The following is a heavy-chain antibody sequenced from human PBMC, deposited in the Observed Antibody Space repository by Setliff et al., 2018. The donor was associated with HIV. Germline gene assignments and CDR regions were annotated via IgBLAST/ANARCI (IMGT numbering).Heavy chain of an antibody. V-gene: IGHV3-74*01. CDR2: ISADGSDT. D-gene: IGHD3-22*01. CDR1: GFTFSSYW. CDR3: ARRAYYDNSGPNAFDI. J-gene: IGHJ3*02. Sequence: LRLSCAASGFTFSSYWIHWVRQAPGKGLVWVSRISADGSDTSYADSVKGRFTISRDNAMNTAYLQMNSLRGEDTAVYYCARRAYYDNSGPNAFDIWGQGTMVTVSS.